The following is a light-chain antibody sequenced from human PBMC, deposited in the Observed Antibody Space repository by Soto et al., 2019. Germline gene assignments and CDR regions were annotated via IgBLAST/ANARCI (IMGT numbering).Light chain of an antibody. V-gene: IGKV3D-15*01. CDR3: QQYNNWPPLT. CDR2: GAS. CDR1: QSASNN. J-gene: IGKJ4*01. Sequence: EIVMTQSPVTLSVSPGERATLSCRASQSASNNLAWYQQKPGQAPRLLIYGASTRATGIPVRFSGSGSGTDFTLTISSLQSEDFAVYYCQQYNNWPPLTFGGGTKVEIK.